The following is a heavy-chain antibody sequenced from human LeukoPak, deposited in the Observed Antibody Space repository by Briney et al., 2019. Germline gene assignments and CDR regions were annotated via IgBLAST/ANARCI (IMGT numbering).Heavy chain of an antibody. CDR1: GYTFTSYY. Sequence: ASVKVSCKASGYTFTSYYMHWVRQAPGQGLEWMGIINPSGGSTSYAQKFQGRVTMTRDTSTSTVYMELSSLRSEDTAVYYCARVPLIFGADPCGMDVWGQGTTVTVSS. D-gene: IGHD3-3*01. J-gene: IGHJ6*02. CDR2: INPSGGST. V-gene: IGHV1-46*01. CDR3: ARVPLIFGADPCGMDV.